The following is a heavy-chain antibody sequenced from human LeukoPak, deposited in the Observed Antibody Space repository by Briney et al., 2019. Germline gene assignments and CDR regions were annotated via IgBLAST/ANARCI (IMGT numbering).Heavy chain of an antibody. J-gene: IGHJ3*02. V-gene: IGHV1-69*05. CDR1: GGTFSSYA. Sequence: ASVKVSCKASGGTFSSYAISWVRQAPGQGLEWMGGIIPIFGTANYAQKFQGRVTITTDESTSTAYMELSSLRSEDTAVYYCARARRSDSSGYYNLDAFDIWGQGTVVTVSS. CDR3: ARARRSDSSGYYNLDAFDI. CDR2: IIPIFGTA. D-gene: IGHD3-22*01.